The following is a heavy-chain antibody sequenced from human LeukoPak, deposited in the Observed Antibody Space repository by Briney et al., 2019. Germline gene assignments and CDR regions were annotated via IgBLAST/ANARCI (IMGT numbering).Heavy chain of an antibody. CDR1: GFTFSSYS. CDR2: ISSSSSYI. D-gene: IGHD3-22*01. V-gene: IGHV3-21*01. J-gene: IGHJ3*02. Sequence: PGGPLRLSCAASGFTFSSYSMNWVRQAPGKGLEWVSSISSSSSYIYYADSVKGRFTISRDNAKNSLYLQMNSLRAEDTAVYYCAKDPGGSSGYPDAFDIWGQGTMVTVSS. CDR3: AKDPGGSSGYPDAFDI.